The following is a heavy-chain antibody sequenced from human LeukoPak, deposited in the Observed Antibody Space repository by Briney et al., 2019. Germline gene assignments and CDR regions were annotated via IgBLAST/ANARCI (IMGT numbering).Heavy chain of an antibody. V-gene: IGHV3-64*01. Sequence: PWGSARLSCAASGFTFSSYAMHWVRQAPGKGLEYVSAINSNGGSTFYANYVKGRFTISRDNSKNTLYLQMGSLRAEDMAVYYCARRGYTYAYDYWGQGTLASVSS. D-gene: IGHD5-18*01. CDR2: INSNGGST. J-gene: IGHJ4*02. CDR3: ARRGYTYAYDY. CDR1: GFTFSSYA.